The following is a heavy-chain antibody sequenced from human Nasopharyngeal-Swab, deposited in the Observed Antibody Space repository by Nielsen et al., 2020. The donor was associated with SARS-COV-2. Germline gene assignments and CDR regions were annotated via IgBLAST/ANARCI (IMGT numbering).Heavy chain of an antibody. CDR2: ISYDGSHK. V-gene: IGHV3-30*04. J-gene: IGHJ6*02. CDR1: GFTFSSYA. Sequence: YCPASGFTFSSYAMHRVRQAPGKGLEWVAVISYDGSHKYYADSVKGRFTISRDNSKHTLYLQMNSLRAEDTAVYYCAIGETRRDGYKTLYCYYYGMDVWGQGTTVTVSS. CDR3: AIGETRRDGYKTLYCYYYGMDV. D-gene: IGHD5-24*01.